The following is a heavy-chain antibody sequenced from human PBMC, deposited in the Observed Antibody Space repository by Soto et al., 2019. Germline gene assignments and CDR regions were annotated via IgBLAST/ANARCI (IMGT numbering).Heavy chain of an antibody. CDR3: ARVTEGATIDY. Sequence: SETLSLTCTVSGGSISSYYWSWIRQPPGKGLKWIGYIYYSGSTNYNPSLKSRVTISVDTSKNQFSLKLSSVTAADTAVYYCARVTEGATIDYWGQGTLVTVSS. D-gene: IGHD1-26*01. J-gene: IGHJ4*02. V-gene: IGHV4-59*01. CDR1: GGSISSYY. CDR2: IYYSGST.